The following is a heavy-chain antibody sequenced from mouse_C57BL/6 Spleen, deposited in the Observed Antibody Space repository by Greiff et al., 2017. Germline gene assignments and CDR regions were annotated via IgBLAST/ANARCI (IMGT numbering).Heavy chain of an antibody. V-gene: IGHV5-4*01. D-gene: IGHD6-1*01. CDR1: GFTFSSYA. CDR3: ARERVWYLDY. CDR2: ISDGGSYT. Sequence: EVKLVESGGGLVKPGGSLKLSCAASGFTFSSYAMSWVRQTPEKRLEWVATISDGGSYTYYPDNVKGRFTISRDNAKNNLYLQMSHLKSEDTAMYYCARERVWYLDYWGQGTTLTVSS. J-gene: IGHJ2*01.